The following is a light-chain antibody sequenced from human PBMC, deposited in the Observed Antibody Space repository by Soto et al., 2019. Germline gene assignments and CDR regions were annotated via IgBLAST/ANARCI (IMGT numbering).Light chain of an antibody. CDR2: GAS. J-gene: IGKJ4*01. Sequence: EIVMTQYPATLSVSPGERATLACRASQSVSSNLAWYQQKPGQAPRRLIYGASTRATGIPARFSGSGSGTEFTLTISSLQSEDFAVYSCQHYNNWPPLTFGGGTKVAIK. CDR1: QSVSSN. CDR3: QHYNNWPPLT. V-gene: IGKV3D-15*01.